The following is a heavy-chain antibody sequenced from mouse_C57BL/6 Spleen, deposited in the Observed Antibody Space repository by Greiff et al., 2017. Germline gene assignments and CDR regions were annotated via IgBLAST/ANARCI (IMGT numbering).Heavy chain of an antibody. D-gene: IGHD2-12*01. V-gene: IGHV1-53*01. Sequence: QVQLQQPGTELVKPGASVKLSCKASGYTFTSYWMPWVKQRPGQGLEWIGNINPSNGGTNYNEKFKSKATLTVDKSSCTAYMQFSSLTSEDYAVYYCARSKPYYSDAWFAYWGQGTLVTVSA. CDR3: ARSKPYYSDAWFAY. J-gene: IGHJ3*01. CDR1: GYTFTSYW. CDR2: INPSNGGT.